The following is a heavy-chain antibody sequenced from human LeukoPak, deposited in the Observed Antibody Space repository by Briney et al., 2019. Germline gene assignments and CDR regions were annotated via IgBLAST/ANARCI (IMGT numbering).Heavy chain of an antibody. D-gene: IGHD4-17*01. V-gene: IGHV3-30*02. CDR2: IRYDGSNK. CDR3: AKDRVYGDHEDY. Sequence: GGSLRLSCAASGFTFSSYAMSWVRQAPGKGLEWVAFIRYDGSNKYYADSVKGRFTISRDNSKNTLYLQMNSLRAEDTAVYYCAKDRVYGDHEDYWGQGTLVTVSS. J-gene: IGHJ4*02. CDR1: GFTFSSYA.